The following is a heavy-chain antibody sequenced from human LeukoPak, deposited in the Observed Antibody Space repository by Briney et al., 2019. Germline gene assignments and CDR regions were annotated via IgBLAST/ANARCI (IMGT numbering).Heavy chain of an antibody. Sequence: GGSLRLSCAASGFTFSSYGMPWVRQAPGKGLEWVAVIWYDGSNKYYADSVKGRFTISRDNSKNTLYLQMNSLRAEDTAVYYCARDTETPVGATFDYWGQGTLVTVSS. J-gene: IGHJ4*02. CDR1: GFTFSSYG. CDR2: IWYDGSNK. V-gene: IGHV3-33*01. D-gene: IGHD1-26*01. CDR3: ARDTETPVGATFDY.